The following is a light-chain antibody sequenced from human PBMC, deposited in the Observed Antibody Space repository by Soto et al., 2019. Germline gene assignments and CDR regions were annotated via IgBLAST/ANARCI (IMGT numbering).Light chain of an antibody. CDR3: QQYGSSAWT. Sequence: ELVLTQSPGTLSLSPKERTTHFCRASQSVSSTYLAWYQQKPGQAPRLLIYGASSRATGIPDRFSGSGSGTDFTLTISRLEPEDFAVYYCQQYGSSAWTFGQGTKV. CDR2: GAS. V-gene: IGKV3-20*01. J-gene: IGKJ1*01. CDR1: QSVSSTY.